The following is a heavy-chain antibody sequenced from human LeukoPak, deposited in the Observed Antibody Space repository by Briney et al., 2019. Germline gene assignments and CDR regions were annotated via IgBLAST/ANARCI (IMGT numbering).Heavy chain of an antibody. CDR2: IWYDGSNK. Sequence: PGRSLRLSCAASGFTFSSYGMHWVRQAPGKGLVWVAVIWYDGSNKYYADSVKGRFTISRDNSKNTLYLQMNSLRAEDTAVYYCARDQGLRYFDWLFSGGYYYGMDVWGQGVTVTVSS. CDR3: ARDQGLRYFDWLFSGGYYYGMDV. CDR1: GFTFSSYG. V-gene: IGHV3-33*08. D-gene: IGHD3-9*01. J-gene: IGHJ6*02.